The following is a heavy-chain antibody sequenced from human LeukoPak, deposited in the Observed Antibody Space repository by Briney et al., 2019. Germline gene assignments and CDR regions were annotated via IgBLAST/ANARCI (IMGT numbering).Heavy chain of an antibody. D-gene: IGHD1-26*01. V-gene: IGHV1-46*01. CDR3: ARVAEIVGARYYFDY. Sequence: ASVKVSCKASGYTFTSYYMHWVRQAPGQGLEWTGIINPSGGSTSYAQKFQGRVTMTRDTSTSTVYMELSSLRSEDTAVYYCARVAEIVGARYYFDYWGQGTLVTVSS. CDR2: INPSGGST. J-gene: IGHJ4*02. CDR1: GYTFTSYY.